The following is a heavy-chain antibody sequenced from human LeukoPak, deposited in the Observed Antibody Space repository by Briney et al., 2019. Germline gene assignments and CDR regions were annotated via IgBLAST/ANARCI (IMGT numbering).Heavy chain of an antibody. Sequence: LAGGSLRLSCAASGFTFSSYAMSWVRQAPGKGLEWVSSISGSGGNTFYADSVQGRFTISRDNSKNTLYLQMNSLRAEDTAVYYCAMYYSGSGSSRWFDPWGQGTLVTVSS. CDR1: GFTFSSYA. V-gene: IGHV3-23*01. D-gene: IGHD3-10*01. CDR2: ISGSGGNT. J-gene: IGHJ5*02. CDR3: AMYYSGSGSSRWFDP.